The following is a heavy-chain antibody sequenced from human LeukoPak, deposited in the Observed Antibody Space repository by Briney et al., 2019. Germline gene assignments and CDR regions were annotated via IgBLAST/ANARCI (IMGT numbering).Heavy chain of an antibody. J-gene: IGHJ4*02. CDR3: AKSSYSIFDY. V-gene: IGHV4-38-2*02. Sequence: SETLSLTCTVSGYSISSGYYWGWIRQPPGKGLEWIGSIYHSGSTYYNPSLKRRVTISVDTSKNQLSLKLSSVTAADTAVYYCAKSSYSIFDYWGQGTLVTVSS. CDR2: IYHSGST. CDR1: GYSISSGYY. D-gene: IGHD5-18*01.